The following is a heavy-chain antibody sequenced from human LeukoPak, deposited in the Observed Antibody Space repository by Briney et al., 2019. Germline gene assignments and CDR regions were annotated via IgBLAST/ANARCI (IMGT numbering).Heavy chain of an antibody. Sequence: ASVRVCCKASGYTFTSYDINWVRQATGQGLEWMGGMNPNSGNTGYAQKFQGRVTMTRNTSISTAYMELSSLRSEDTAVYYCARGRIAAAGTKTPDAFDIWGQGTMVTVSS. CDR1: GYTFTSYD. J-gene: IGHJ3*02. V-gene: IGHV1-8*01. D-gene: IGHD6-13*01. CDR2: MNPNSGNT. CDR3: ARGRIAAAGTKTPDAFDI.